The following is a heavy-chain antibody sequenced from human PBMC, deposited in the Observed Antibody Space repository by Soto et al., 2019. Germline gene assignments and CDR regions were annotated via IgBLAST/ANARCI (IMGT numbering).Heavy chain of an antibody. D-gene: IGHD3-3*01. CDR2: ISSSGSTI. Sequence: PGGSLRLSCAASGFTVSDYYMSWIRQAPGKGLEWVSYISSSGSTIYYADSVKGRFTISRDNAKNSLYLQMNSLRAEDTAVYYCARVIELRSLEWLSRRNWYFDLWGRGTMVTVYS. V-gene: IGHV3-11*01. CDR3: ARVIELRSLEWLSRRNWYFDL. J-gene: IGHJ2*01. CDR1: GFTVSDYY.